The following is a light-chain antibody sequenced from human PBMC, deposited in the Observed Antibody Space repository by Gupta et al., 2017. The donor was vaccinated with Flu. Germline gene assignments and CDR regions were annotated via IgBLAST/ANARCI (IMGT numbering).Light chain of an antibody. CDR3: NSRDSTDNHQAV. J-gene: IGLJ2*01. Sequence: TVRTTCQGDSVRKSYASWYQQKPGQAPVLVINAKNIRPSGIPDRFSGSSSGNTASLIITGAQAEDEADYYCNSRDSTDNHQAVFGGGTKLTVL. CDR1: SVRKSY. V-gene: IGLV3-19*01. CDR2: AKN.